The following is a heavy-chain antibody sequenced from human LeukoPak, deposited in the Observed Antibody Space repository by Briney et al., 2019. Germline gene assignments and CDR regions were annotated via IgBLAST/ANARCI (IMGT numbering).Heavy chain of an antibody. CDR1: GFTFSSYG. V-gene: IGHV3-30*03. CDR2: ISYDGSNK. J-gene: IGHJ4*02. CDR3: ARAYGGS. D-gene: IGHD1-26*01. Sequence: GGSLRLSCAASGFTFSSYGMHWVRQAPGRGLEWVAVISYDGSNKYYADSVKGRFTISRDNAKNSLYLQMNSLRAEDTAVYYCARAYGGSWGQGTLVTVSS.